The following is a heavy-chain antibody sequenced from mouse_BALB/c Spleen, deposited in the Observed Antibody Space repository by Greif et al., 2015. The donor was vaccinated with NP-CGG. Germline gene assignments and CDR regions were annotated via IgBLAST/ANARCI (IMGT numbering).Heavy chain of an antibody. CDR2: IYPGGGNT. D-gene: IGHD4-1*01. CDR1: GYTFTDYY. V-gene: IGHV1-84*02. Sequence: VQLKESGPELVKPGASVKISCKASGYTFTDYYINWVKQKPGQGLEWIGWIYPGGGNTKYNEKFKGKATLTVDTSSSTACMQLSSLTSEDTAVYFCARRTGTEAMDYWGQGTSVTVSS. J-gene: IGHJ4*01. CDR3: ARRTGTEAMDY.